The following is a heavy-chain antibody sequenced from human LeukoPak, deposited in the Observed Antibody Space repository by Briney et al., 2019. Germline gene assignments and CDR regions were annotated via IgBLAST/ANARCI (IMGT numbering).Heavy chain of an antibody. CDR3: ARVAAGANYYYYYYMDV. J-gene: IGHJ6*03. D-gene: IGHD6-13*01. Sequence: SETLSLTCTVSGYSISSGYYWGWIRQPPGKGLEWIGSIYHSGSTYYNPSLKSRVTISVDTSKNQFSLKLSSVTAADTAVYYCARVAAGANYYYYYYMDVWGQGTTVTVSS. CDR2: IYHSGST. V-gene: IGHV4-38-2*02. CDR1: GYSISSGYY.